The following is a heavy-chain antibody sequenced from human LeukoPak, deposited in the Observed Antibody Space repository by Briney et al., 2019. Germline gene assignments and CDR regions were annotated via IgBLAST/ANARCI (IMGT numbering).Heavy chain of an antibody. V-gene: IGHV3-7*02. J-gene: IGHJ4*02. CDR1: GFTFNSHW. CDR2: INQDKTAL. D-gene: IGHD4-11*01. Sequence: GGALRLSCEASGFTFNSHWMSWVREAPGEGLEWVASINQDKTALPYVDSVRGRFTISRDNAGSLLYLEMSSLRAEDTAVYFCARLKDYRTVYDYWGPGTLVTVSS. CDR3: ARLKDYRTVYDY.